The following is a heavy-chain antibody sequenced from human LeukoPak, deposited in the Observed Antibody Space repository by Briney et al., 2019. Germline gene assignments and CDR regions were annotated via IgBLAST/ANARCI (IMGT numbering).Heavy chain of an antibody. CDR1: GCTISSYF. CDR3: SRGVESMGRSLVS. D-gene: IGHD3-3*01. V-gene: IGHV4-4*07. CDR2: IYTSGIT. J-gene: IGHJ4*02. Sequence: SETLSLTCTVSGCTISSYFWSWIRQPPGKGLEWIGRIYTSGITNYHPPLKSRVTISVDTSKNQFSLRLNSVTAADTAVYYCSRGVESMGRSLVSWGEGTLVTVSS.